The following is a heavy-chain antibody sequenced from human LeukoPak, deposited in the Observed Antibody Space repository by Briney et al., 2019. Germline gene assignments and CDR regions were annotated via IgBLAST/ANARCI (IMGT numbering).Heavy chain of an antibody. CDR2: IYYSGST. J-gene: IGHJ4*02. D-gene: IGHD3-3*01. V-gene: IGHV4-59*01. Sequence: SETLSLTCTVSGGSISSYYWSWIRQPPGKGLEWVGYIYYSGSTNYNPSLKSRVTISVDTSKNQFSLKLSSVTAADTAVYYCARMDDFWSGYFVYWGQGTLVTVSS. CDR3: ARMDDFWSGYFVY. CDR1: GGSISSYY.